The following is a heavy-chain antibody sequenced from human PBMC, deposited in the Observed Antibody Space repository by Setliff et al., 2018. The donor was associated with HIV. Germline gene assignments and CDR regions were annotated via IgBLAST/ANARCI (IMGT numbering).Heavy chain of an antibody. D-gene: IGHD3-10*01. J-gene: IGHJ4*02. CDR1: GGSISSSTYY. Sequence: SETLSLTCSVSGGSISSSTYYWGWIRQPPGQGLEWIGSIYHSGFTYHNPSLKSRITLSVDTSKNQFSLRLTSVTAADTAVYFCARRPMVRGFGRYYFDYWGQGTLVTVPQ. V-gene: IGHV4-39*01. CDR2: IYHSGFT. CDR3: ARRPMVRGFGRYYFDY.